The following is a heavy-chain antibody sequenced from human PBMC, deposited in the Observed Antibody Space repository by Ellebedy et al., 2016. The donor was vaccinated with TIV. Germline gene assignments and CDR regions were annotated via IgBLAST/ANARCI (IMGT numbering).Heavy chain of an antibody. CDR3: ARVRRGTSVLFDS. CDR2: IRTQVYRATS. Sequence: GESLKISCAASGFTFGDYEFGWIRQAPGQGLEWMAFIRTQVYRATSKYAESVKGRFSVSRDDSKAVAVLQMNSLKSEDTGVYYCARVRRGTSVLFDSWGQGVLVIVSS. V-gene: IGHV3-49*03. J-gene: IGHJ4*02. CDR1: GFTFGDYE. D-gene: IGHD5/OR15-5a*01.